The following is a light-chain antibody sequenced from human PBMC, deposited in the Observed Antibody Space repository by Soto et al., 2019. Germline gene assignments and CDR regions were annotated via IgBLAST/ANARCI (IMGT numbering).Light chain of an antibody. CDR1: RSDVGTYNF. CDR3: SSYTSTTTRVV. J-gene: IGLJ2*01. Sequence: QSALTQPASVSGSPGQSITISCTGTRSDVGTYNFVSWYQQHPGKAPKLIIYDVSNRPSGISNRFSGSKSGNTASLTISGLQAEDEADYCCSSYTSTTTRVVFGGGTKLTVL. CDR2: DVS. V-gene: IGLV2-14*03.